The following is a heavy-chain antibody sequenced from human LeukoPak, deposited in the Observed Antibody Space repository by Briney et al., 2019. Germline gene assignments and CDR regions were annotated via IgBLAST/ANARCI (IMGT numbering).Heavy chain of an antibody. CDR1: GFTFSSYS. Sequence: GGSLRLSCAASGFTFSSYSMNWVRQAPGEGLEWVSSISSSSSYIYYADSVKGRFTISRDNAKNSLYLQMNSLRAEDTAVYYCARTGYNWNYPGSYYYYYMDVWGKGTTVTVSS. CDR2: ISSSSSYI. CDR3: ARTGYNWNYPGSYYYYYMDV. V-gene: IGHV3-21*01. J-gene: IGHJ6*03. D-gene: IGHD1-7*01.